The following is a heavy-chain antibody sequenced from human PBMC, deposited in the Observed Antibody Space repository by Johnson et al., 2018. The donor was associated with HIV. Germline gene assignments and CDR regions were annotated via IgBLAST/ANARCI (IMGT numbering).Heavy chain of an antibody. CDR2: INSDGSST. CDR1: RFTFSSYA. D-gene: IGHD3-10*01. CDR3: ARVQLLADDVFNI. J-gene: IGHJ3*02. V-gene: IGHV3-74*01. Sequence: VQLVESGGGVVQPGRSLRLSCAASRFTFSSYAMHWVRQAPGKGLEWVSRINSDGSSTSYADSVKGRFTISRDNAKNTLYLQMDSLGAEDTAVYYCARVQLLADDVFNIWGQGTMVTVSS.